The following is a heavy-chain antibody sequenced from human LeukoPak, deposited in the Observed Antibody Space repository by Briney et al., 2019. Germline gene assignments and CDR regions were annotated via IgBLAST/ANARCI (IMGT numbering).Heavy chain of an antibody. D-gene: IGHD3-10*01. V-gene: IGHV3-23*01. J-gene: IGHJ4*02. Sequence: PGGSLRLSCVGSGFAFSFYAMTWVRQAPGKGLEWVSAIGGSGSGTHYADSVKGRFIISRDNSKNTLYLQMNSLRVEGTAVYYCAKDYYGSGSPRSDYWGQGTLVTVSS. CDR2: IGGSGSGT. CDR3: AKDYYGSGSPRSDY. CDR1: GFAFSFYA.